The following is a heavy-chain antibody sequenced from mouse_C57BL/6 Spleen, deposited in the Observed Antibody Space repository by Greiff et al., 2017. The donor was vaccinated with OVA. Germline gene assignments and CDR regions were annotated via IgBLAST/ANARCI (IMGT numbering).Heavy chain of an antibody. CDR3: ARNPPSGGSPWFAY. CDR2: IWTGGGT. J-gene: IGHJ3*01. D-gene: IGHD1-1*01. V-gene: IGHV2-9-1*01. Sequence: VKLVESGPGLVAPSQSLSITCTVSGFSLTSYAISWVRQPPGKGLEWLGVIWTGGGTNYNSALKSRLSISKDNSKSQVFLKMNSLQTDDTARYYCARNPPSGGSPWFAYWGKGTLVTVSA. CDR1: GFSLTSYA.